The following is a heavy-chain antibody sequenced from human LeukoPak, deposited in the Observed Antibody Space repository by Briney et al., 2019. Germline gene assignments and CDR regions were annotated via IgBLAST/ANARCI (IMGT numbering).Heavy chain of an antibody. CDR2: ISYDGSNK. J-gene: IGHJ4*02. V-gene: IGHV3-30-3*01. Sequence: GGSLRLSCAASGFTFSSYAMHWVRQAPGKGLEWVAVISYDGSNKYYADSVKGRFTISRDNSKNTLYLQMNSLRAEDTAVYYCARGSLPVAAYWGQGTLVTVSS. D-gene: IGHD2-15*01. CDR3: ARGSLPVAAY. CDR1: GFTFSSYA.